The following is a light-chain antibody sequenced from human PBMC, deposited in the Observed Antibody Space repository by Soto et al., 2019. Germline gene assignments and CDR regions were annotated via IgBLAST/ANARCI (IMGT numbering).Light chain of an antibody. CDR3: QQSNKWPYT. Sequence: MVMTQSPATLSVSPGERATLSCRASQSVSSNLAWYQHKPGQAPRLLFYGASTRAAGIPARFSGGGSGTDFTLTISGLQSEDFAVYYCQQSNKWPYTFGQGTKLEIK. CDR1: QSVSSN. J-gene: IGKJ2*01. V-gene: IGKV3-15*01. CDR2: GAS.